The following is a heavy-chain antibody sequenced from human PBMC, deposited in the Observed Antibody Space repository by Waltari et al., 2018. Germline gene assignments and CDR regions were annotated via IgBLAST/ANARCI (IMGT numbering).Heavy chain of an antibody. CDR1: GDSIRSHF. CDR3: ARLPRGSVIIGAFDI. D-gene: IGHD3-22*01. V-gene: IGHV4-59*11. J-gene: IGHJ3*02. Sequence: VQLQESCPGLVKPSETLSLRCNVPGDSIRSHFWSWIRQAPGKGLEWIGHMYFSGTKDYNPSLKSRVAISIDTSKNHFSLNLRSVTAADTAIYYCARLPRGSVIIGAFDIWGQGTQVTVSS. CDR2: MYFSGTK.